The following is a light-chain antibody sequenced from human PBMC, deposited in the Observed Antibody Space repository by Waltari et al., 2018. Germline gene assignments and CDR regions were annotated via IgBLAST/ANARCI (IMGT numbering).Light chain of an antibody. Sequence: QSVLTQPPSVSAAPGQMVSISCSGSSSNIGINSVSWYQKLPETAPKLLMYENFQRPSGIPVRFYGSKSGTSATLDITGLQTGDEGDYYCATWDSSLSAGVFGTGTKVTVL. J-gene: IGLJ1*01. CDR1: SSNIGINS. V-gene: IGLV1-51*01. CDR2: ENF. CDR3: ATWDSSLSAGV.